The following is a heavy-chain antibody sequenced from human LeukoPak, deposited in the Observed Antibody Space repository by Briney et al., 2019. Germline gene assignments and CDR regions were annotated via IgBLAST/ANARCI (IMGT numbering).Heavy chain of an antibody. V-gene: IGHV1-2*06. Sequence: ASVKVSCKASGYTFTGYYMHWVRQAPGQGLEWMGRINPNSGGTNYAQKFQGRATMTRDTSISTAYMELRRLRSDDTAVYYCARVGYSSSWYFDYWGQGTLVTVSS. J-gene: IGHJ4*02. CDR1: GYTFTGYY. CDR2: INPNSGGT. D-gene: IGHD6-13*01. CDR3: ARVGYSSSWYFDY.